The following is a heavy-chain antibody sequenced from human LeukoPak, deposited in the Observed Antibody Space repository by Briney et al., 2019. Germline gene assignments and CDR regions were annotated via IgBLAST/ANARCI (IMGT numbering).Heavy chain of an antibody. CDR3: ALGGGYCSSTSCYVKSAFDY. CDR1: GGSISSGDYY. V-gene: IGHV4-30-4*01. D-gene: IGHD2-2*01. Sequence: SQTLSLTCTVSGGSISSGDYYWSWLRQPPGKGLEWIGYIYYSGSTYYNPSLKSRVTISVDTSKNPFSLKLSSVTAADTAVYSCALGGGYCSSTSCYVKSAFDYWGQGTLVTVSS. J-gene: IGHJ4*02. CDR2: IYYSGST.